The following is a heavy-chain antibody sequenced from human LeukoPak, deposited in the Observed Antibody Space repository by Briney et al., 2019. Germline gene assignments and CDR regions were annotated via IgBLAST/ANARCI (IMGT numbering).Heavy chain of an antibody. CDR1: GYTFTSYG. J-gene: IGHJ4*02. Sequence: ASVKVSCKASGYTFTSYGISWVRQAPGQGLEWIGWINAYNGNTNHAQEFQGRVTMTTDTSASTVYMELRSLRSDDTAVYYCARDYDSWSGNYWGQGTLVTVSS. CDR2: INAYNGNT. CDR3: ARDYDSWSGNY. D-gene: IGHD3-3*01. V-gene: IGHV1-18*01.